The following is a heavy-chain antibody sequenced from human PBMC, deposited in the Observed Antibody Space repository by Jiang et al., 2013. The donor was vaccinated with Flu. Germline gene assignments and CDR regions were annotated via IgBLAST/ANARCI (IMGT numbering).Heavy chain of an antibody. CDR3: AREPVCDFYYNGMDV. J-gene: IGHJ6*02. Sequence: SQTLSLTCVISGDSVSSDSVVWNWIRQSPSRGLEWLGRTHYRSKWFYDYAISVKSRMIINPDTSKNQFSLQLNSVTPEDTAVYYCAREPVCDFYYNGMDVWGQGTTVTVSS. CDR1: GDSVSSDSVV. CDR2: THYRSKWFY. V-gene: IGHV6-1*01.